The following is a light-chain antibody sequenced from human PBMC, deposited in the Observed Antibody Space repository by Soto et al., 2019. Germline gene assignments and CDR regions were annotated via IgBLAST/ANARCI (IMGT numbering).Light chain of an antibody. V-gene: IGLV1-44*01. J-gene: IGLJ2*01. Sequence: QSVLTQPPSASGTPGQKVTISCSGSTSNIGSKLVTWYQQLPGTAPKLLIHNDDQRPSGVPDRFSASKSGTSASLAISGLHSDDEADYYCAVWADSLNGQVLFGGGTKVTVL. CDR1: TSNIGSKL. CDR3: AVWADSLNGQVL. CDR2: NDD.